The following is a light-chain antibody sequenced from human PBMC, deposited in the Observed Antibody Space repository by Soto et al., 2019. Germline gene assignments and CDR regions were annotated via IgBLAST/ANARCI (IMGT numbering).Light chain of an antibody. J-gene: IGLJ1*01. CDR2: DVS. Sequence: QRALTQPASVTGSAVRGSTIICTRTSSDVGGYNYVSWCQQHPGKAPKLMIYDVSNRPSGVSNRFSGSKSGNTASLTISGLQAEDEADYYCSSYTSSSTYVFGTGTKVTVL. CDR3: SSYTSSSTYV. CDR1: SSDVGGYNY. V-gene: IGLV2-14*01.